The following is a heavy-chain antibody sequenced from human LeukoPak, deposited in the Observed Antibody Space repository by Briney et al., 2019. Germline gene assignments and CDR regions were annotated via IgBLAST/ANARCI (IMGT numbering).Heavy chain of an antibody. CDR3: AREISALGNYFDS. V-gene: IGHV3-48*03. Sequence: PGGSLRLSCAASGFTLSNYEMNWVRQAPGKGLEWISYISRSGSAMYYADSVKGRFTISRDNAKNSLYLQTNSLRAEDTAVYYCAREISALGNYFDSWGQGTLVTVSS. CDR2: ISRSGSAM. D-gene: IGHD7-27*01. J-gene: IGHJ4*02. CDR1: GFTLSNYE.